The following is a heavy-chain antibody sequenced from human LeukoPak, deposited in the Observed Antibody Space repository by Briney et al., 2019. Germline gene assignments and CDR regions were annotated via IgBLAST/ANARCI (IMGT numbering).Heavy chain of an antibody. Sequence: GRSLRLSCAASGFTFSSYAMHWVRQAPGKGLEWVVVISYDGSNKYYADSVKGRFTISRDNSKNTLYLQMNSLRAEDTAVYYCARAPRGQLYWFDPWGQGTLVTVSS. CDR1: GFTFSSYA. V-gene: IGHV3-30-3*01. D-gene: IGHD1-1*01. CDR3: ARAPRGQLYWFDP. CDR2: ISYDGSNK. J-gene: IGHJ5*02.